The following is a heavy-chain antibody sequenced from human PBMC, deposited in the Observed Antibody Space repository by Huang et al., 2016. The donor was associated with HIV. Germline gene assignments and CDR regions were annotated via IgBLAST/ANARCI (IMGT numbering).Heavy chain of an antibody. J-gene: IGHJ4*02. V-gene: IGHV4-39*01. D-gene: IGHD6-13*01. Sequence: QLQLQEWGPRLVKPSETLSLTCTVAGGAISSSPYYWSWIRQPPGKGLEWIGNSYYSGNTFYNPALKGRVTIAVDTSKNQFSLKLTSLTAADTAVYYCANTVHTAAGQYYFEYWGQGTLVTVSS. CDR1: GGAISSSPYY. CDR2: SYYSGNT. CDR3: ANTVHTAAGQYYFEY.